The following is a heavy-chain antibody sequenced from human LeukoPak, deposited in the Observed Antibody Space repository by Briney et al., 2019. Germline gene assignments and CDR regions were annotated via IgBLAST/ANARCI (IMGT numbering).Heavy chain of an antibody. CDR3: ARHNAHFDY. CDR2: IYYSGST. V-gene: IGHV4-59*01. Sequence: SETLSLTCTVSGGSISSYYWSWIRQPPGKGLEWIAYIYYSGSTNYNPSLKSRVTISVDTSKNQFSLKLSSVTAADTAVYYCARHNAHFDYWGQGTLVTVST. D-gene: IGHD1-14*01. J-gene: IGHJ4*02. CDR1: GGSISSYY.